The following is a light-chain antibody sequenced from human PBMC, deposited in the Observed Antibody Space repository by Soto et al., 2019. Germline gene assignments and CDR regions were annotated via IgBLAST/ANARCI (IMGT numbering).Light chain of an antibody. Sequence: DLQMTQSPSTLSASVGDRVTIXXRASQNVNRWLAWYQQKPGKAPNLXIYDASNLEGGVPSRFSGSGSGTEFSLTITSLQPDDFATFYCQQYSSFSRTFGQGTKVDIK. CDR1: QNVNRW. CDR2: DAS. CDR3: QQYSSFSRT. V-gene: IGKV1-5*01. J-gene: IGKJ1*01.